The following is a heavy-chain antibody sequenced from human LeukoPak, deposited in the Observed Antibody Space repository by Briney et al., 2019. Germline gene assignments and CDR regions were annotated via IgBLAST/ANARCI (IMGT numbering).Heavy chain of an antibody. V-gene: IGHV4-4*07. CDR1: GGSISSYY. Sequence: SETLSLTCTVSGGSISSYYWSWIRQPAGKGLEWIGRIYTSGSTNYNPSLKGRVTMTVDTSKNQFSLNLSSVTAADTAVYYCARGRGSSWYYFDSWGQGTLVTVSS. D-gene: IGHD6-13*01. CDR3: ARGRGSSWYYFDS. J-gene: IGHJ4*02. CDR2: IYTSGST.